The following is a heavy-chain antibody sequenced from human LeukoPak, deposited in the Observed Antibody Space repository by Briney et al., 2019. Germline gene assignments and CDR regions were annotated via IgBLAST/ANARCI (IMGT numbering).Heavy chain of an antibody. CDR3: AKSEEGYSSSSSLDY. CDR2: ISGSGGST. J-gene: IGHJ4*02. V-gene: IGHV3-23*01. Sequence: PGGSLRLSCAASGFTFSSYAMSWVRQAPGKGLEWVSAISGSGGSTYYADSVKGRFTISRDNSENTLYLQMNSLRAEDTAVYYCAKSEEGYSSSSSLDYWGQGTLVTVSS. CDR1: GFTFSSYA. D-gene: IGHD6-6*01.